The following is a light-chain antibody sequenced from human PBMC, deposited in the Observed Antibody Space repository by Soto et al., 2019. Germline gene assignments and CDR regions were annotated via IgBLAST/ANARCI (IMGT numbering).Light chain of an antibody. CDR1: QGISNY. V-gene: IGKV1-27*01. J-gene: IGKJ5*01. Sequence: SASATVKDKVTITCRASQGISNYLAWYQQKPGKVPKLLIYAASTLQSGVPSRFSGSGSGTDFTLTISSLQPEDVATYYCQKYNSAPFFGQGTRLDIK. CDR3: QKYNSAPF. CDR2: AAS.